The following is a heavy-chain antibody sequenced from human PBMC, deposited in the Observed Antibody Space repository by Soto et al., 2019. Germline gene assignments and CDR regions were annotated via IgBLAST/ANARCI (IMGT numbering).Heavy chain of an antibody. V-gene: IGHV1-69*02. J-gene: IGHJ4*02. D-gene: IGHD2-15*01. CDR3: ARAMCFGGSCYLEV. CDR2: IAPRINIP. CDR1: GGTFSTYT. Sequence: QVQLVQSGAEVKKPGSSVKVSCKASGGTFSTYTISWVRQAPGQGLEWMGRIAPRINIPDYSQKFQGRVTITADKSTTTAYMELSSLRSEDTAVYYCARAMCFGGSCYLEVWGQGTLVTVSS.